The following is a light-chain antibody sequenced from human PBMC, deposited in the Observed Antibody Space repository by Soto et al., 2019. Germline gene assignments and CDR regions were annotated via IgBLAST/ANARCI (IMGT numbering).Light chain of an antibody. V-gene: IGLV2-23*01. J-gene: IGLJ2*01. Sequence: QSVLTQPASVSGSPGQSITMSCTGSSSDVGRYDLVSWYQQHPGKAPKLMIYEDTKRPSGVSNRFSGSKSGYTASLTISGLQAEDEAIYYCCSYAGTVAGSVIFGGGTQLTVL. CDR2: EDT. CDR1: SSDVGRYDL. CDR3: CSYAGTVAGSVI.